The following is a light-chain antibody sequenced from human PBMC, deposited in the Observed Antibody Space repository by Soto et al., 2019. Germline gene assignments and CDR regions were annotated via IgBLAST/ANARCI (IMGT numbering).Light chain of an antibody. Sequence: SVLTQPASLSGSPGQSITLSCTGTSSDIGAYNFVSWYQQHPGKAPKLMLYDVNIRPSGVSNRFSGSKSGNTASLTISGLQAEDEADYYCTSWTTSTTMIFGGGTKVTVL. CDR1: SSDIGAYNF. CDR3: TSWTTSTTMI. J-gene: IGLJ2*01. V-gene: IGLV2-14*03. CDR2: DVN.